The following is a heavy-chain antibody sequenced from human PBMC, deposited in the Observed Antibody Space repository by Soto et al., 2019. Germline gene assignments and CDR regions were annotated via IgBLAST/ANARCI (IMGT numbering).Heavy chain of an antibody. Sequence: ASETLSLTCVVYGGSFSGYYWSWIRQPPGKGLEWIGEINHSGSTNYNPSLKSRVTISVDTSKNQFSLKLSSVTAADTAVYYCARGPLRYFDWLLSSGYYFDYWGQGTLVTVSS. CDR1: GGSFSGYY. V-gene: IGHV4-34*01. CDR2: INHSGST. CDR3: ARGPLRYFDWLLSSGYYFDY. J-gene: IGHJ4*02. D-gene: IGHD3-9*01.